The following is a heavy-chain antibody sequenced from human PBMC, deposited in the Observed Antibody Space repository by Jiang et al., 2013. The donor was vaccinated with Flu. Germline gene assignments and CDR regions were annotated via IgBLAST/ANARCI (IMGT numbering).Heavy chain of an antibody. J-gene: IGHJ2*01. CDR3: ARDISTYYYDSSGYTLDWYFDL. Sequence: KPTQTLTLTCTFSGFSLSTSGMCVSWIRQPPGKALEWLARIDWDDDKYYSTSLKTRLTISKDTSKNQVVLTMTNMDPVDAATYYCARDISTYYYDSSGYTLDWYFDLWGRGTLVTVSS. CDR2: IDWDDDK. D-gene: IGHD3-22*01. V-gene: IGHV2-70*11. CDR1: GFSLSTSGMC.